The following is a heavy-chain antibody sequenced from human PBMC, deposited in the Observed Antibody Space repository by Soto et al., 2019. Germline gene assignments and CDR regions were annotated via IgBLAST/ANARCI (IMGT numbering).Heavy chain of an antibody. D-gene: IGHD2-2*01. Sequence: EVQLVESGGGLVQPGGSLRLSCAASGFTFSTHSMNWVRQAPGKGLEWISYITRSSVTMYADSVKGRFTISRDNAKNSLYLQMNSLRAEDTAVYFCVGEVGFQLIYWGQGTLVTVSS. J-gene: IGHJ4*02. CDR1: GFTFSTHS. V-gene: IGHV3-48*01. CDR3: VGEVGFQLIY. CDR2: ITRSSVTM.